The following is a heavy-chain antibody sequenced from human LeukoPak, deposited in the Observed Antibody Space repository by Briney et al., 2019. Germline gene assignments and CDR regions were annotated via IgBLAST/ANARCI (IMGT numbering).Heavy chain of an antibody. Sequence: GGSLRLSCAASGFTFSSYAMSWVRQAPGKGLEWVSGISASGGSTYYADSVKGRFTISRDNSKNTLYLQMNSLRAEDTAVYYCAKGGYYDSSGYYPYYFDYWGQGTLVTVSS. CDR2: ISASGGST. CDR3: AKGGYYDSSGYYPYYFDY. CDR1: GFTFSSYA. D-gene: IGHD3-22*01. J-gene: IGHJ4*02. V-gene: IGHV3-23*01.